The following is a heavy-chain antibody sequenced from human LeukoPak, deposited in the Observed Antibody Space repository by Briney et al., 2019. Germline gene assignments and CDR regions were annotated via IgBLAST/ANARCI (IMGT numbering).Heavy chain of an antibody. J-gene: IGHJ4*02. CDR3: AKDPYSSSWYYFDY. D-gene: IGHD6-13*01. CDR1: GFTFSYYA. CDR2: ISGSGGST. V-gene: IGHV3-23*01. Sequence: PGRSLRLSCAASGFTFSYYAMSWVRQAPGKGLEWVSAISGSGGSTYYADSVKGRFTISRANSKNTLYLQMNSLRAEDTAVYYCAKDPYSSSWYYFDYWGQGTLVTVSS.